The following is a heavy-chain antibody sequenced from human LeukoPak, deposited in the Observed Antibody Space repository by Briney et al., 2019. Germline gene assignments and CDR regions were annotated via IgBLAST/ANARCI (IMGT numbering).Heavy chain of an antibody. Sequence: GRSLRLSCAASGFTFSSYAMHWVRQAPGKGLEWVAVTSYDGSNKYYADSVKGRFTISRDNSKNTLYLQMNSLRAEDTAVYYCARDPATTLPYYYYGMDVWGQGTTVTVSS. CDR3: ARDPATTLPYYYYGMDV. D-gene: IGHD1-14*01. J-gene: IGHJ6*02. CDR1: GFTFSSYA. CDR2: TSYDGSNK. V-gene: IGHV3-30-3*01.